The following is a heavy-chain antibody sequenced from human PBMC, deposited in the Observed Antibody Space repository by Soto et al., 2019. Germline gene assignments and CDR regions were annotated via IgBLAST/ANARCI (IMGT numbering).Heavy chain of an antibody. J-gene: IGHJ4*02. CDR2: ISYDGSNK. CDR3: ARDMFPYSSSFFDY. Sequence: LRRSCAASGFTFSSYAMHRVRQAPGKGLEWVAVISYDGSNKYYADSVKGRFTISRDNSKNTLYLQMNSLRAEDTAVYYCARDMFPYSSSFFDYWGQGTLVTVSS. CDR1: GFTFSSYA. V-gene: IGHV3-30-3*01. D-gene: IGHD6-13*01.